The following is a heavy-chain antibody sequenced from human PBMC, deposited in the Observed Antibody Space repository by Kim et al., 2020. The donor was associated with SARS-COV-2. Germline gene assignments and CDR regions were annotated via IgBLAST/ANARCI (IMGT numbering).Heavy chain of an antibody. CDR3: ARGAAAMDY. Sequence: GSTYYAASVKGRFTISRDNSKNTLYLQMNSLRAEDTAVYYCARGAAAMDYWGQGTLVTVSS. J-gene: IGHJ4*02. CDR2: GST. V-gene: IGHV3-66*01. D-gene: IGHD2-2*01.